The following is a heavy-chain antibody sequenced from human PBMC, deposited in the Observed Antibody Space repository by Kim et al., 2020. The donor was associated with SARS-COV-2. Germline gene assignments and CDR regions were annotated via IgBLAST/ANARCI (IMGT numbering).Heavy chain of an antibody. D-gene: IGHD6-13*01. Sequence: YADSVKGRFTISRDHSKNTLYLQMNSLRAEDTAVYYCVTADSSSWSAFDYWGQGTLVTVSS. CDR3: VTADSSSWSAFDY. V-gene: IGHV3-66*01. J-gene: IGHJ4*02.